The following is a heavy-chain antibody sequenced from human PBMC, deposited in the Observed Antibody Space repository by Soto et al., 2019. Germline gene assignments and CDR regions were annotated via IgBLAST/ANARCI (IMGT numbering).Heavy chain of an antibody. V-gene: IGHV4-4*07. D-gene: IGHD6-6*01. J-gene: IGHJ6*02. Sequence: PATLSLTCPVSGGSISSYYWNWLRPPDGEGLEWIGRIYTSGSTNYNPSLKSRVTMSVDTSKNQFSLKLSSVTAADTDVYYCARVRIAARTGAYGMDGCGQGTTVTVS. CDR2: IYTSGST. CDR3: ARVRIAARTGAYGMDG. CDR1: GGSISSYY.